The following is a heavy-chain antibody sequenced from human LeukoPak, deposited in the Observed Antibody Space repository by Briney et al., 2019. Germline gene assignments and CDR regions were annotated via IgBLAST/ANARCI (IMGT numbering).Heavy chain of an antibody. CDR1: GFSFSGHW. J-gene: IGHJ4*02. CDR2: ISPTGSTT. CDR3: ARGPSSDWSGLDF. V-gene: IGHV3-74*01. Sequence: GGSLRLSCAASGFSFSGHWMHWARQLPGKGLVWVSRISPTGSTTSYADSVKGRFTVSRDNAKNTLYLQVNNLRAEDTAVYYCARGPSSDWSGLDFWGQGTLLTVSS. D-gene: IGHD3-9*01.